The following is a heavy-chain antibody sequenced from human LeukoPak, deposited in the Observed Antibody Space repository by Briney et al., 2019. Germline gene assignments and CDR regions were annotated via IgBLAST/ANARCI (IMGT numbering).Heavy chain of an antibody. CDR1: GYTFTGYY. Sequence: GASVKVSCKASGYTFTGYYMHWVRQAPGQGLEWMGWINPNSGGTNYAQKFQGRVTMTRDTSISTAYMELSRLRSEDTAVYYCASGPAAAGTSRWFDPWGQGTLVTVSS. CDR2: INPNSGGT. V-gene: IGHV1-2*02. CDR3: ASGPAAAGTSRWFDP. J-gene: IGHJ5*02. D-gene: IGHD6-13*01.